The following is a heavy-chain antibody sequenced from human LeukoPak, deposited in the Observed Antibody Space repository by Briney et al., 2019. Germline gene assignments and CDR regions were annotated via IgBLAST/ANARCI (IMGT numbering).Heavy chain of an antibody. CDR1: GFTFSDYH. CDR3: ATYRQVLLPFES. J-gene: IGHJ4*02. D-gene: IGHD2-8*02. V-gene: IGHV3-11*01. CDR2: ISGSGSNK. Sequence: GGSLRLSCAASGFTFSDYHMSWIRQAPGKGLEWISDISGSGSNKNYADSVKGRFTISRDNAKKSLYLQMNTLRAEDTAIYYCATYRQVLLPFESWGQGTLVTVSS.